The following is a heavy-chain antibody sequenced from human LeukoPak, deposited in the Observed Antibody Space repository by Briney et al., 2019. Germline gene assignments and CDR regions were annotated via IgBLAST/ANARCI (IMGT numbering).Heavy chain of an antibody. J-gene: IGHJ4*02. D-gene: IGHD2-2*01. V-gene: IGHV1-46*01. CDR1: GYTFTRYN. CDR3: ATRGIYCSTTTCPFDY. Sequence: ASVKVSCKASGYTFTRYNMHWVRQAPGQGLEWMGVINPSGGTTGYAQKFQGRVTMTRDTSTSTVYMELSSLRSEDTAVYYCATRGIYCSTTTCPFDYWGQETLVTVSS. CDR2: INPSGGTT.